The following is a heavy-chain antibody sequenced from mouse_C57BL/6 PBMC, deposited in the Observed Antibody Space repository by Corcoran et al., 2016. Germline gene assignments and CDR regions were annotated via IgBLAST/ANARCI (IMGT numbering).Heavy chain of an antibody. CDR2: MNIYSGVP. V-gene: IGHV9-3*01. D-gene: IGHD2-5*01. Sequence: QIQLVQSGPELKKPGETVKISCKASGYTFTTYGMSWMKQAPGKGLKWMGWMNIYSGVPTYADDFKGRFALSLETSDSTAYLEINNLKSEDTATYFCARDSNWYFDVWGIGTTVTVSS. CDR3: ARDSNWYFDV. J-gene: IGHJ1*03. CDR1: GYTFTTYG.